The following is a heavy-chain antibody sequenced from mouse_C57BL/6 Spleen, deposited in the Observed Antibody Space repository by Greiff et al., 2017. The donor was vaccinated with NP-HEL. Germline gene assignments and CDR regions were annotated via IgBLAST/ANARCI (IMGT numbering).Heavy chain of an antibody. J-gene: IGHJ1*03. V-gene: IGHV14-2*01. CDR1: GFNIKDYY. CDR3: AKRSSYGYFDV. Sequence: EVKLMESGAELVKPGASVKLSCTASGFNIKDYYMHWVKQRTEQGLEWIGRIDPEDGETKYAPKFQGKATITADTSSHTAYLQLSSLTSEDTSVYYCAKRSSYGYFDVWGTGTTVTVSS. D-gene: IGHD1-1*01. CDR2: IDPEDGET.